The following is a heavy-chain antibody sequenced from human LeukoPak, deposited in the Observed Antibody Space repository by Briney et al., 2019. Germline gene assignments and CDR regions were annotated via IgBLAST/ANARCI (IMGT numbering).Heavy chain of an antibody. D-gene: IGHD3-10*01. CDR1: GFTFSNYA. CDR3: TTGPPSGSYYNGWFDP. J-gene: IGHJ5*02. CDR2: IKSKTDGGTT. Sequence: PGGSLRLSCAASGFTFSNYAMNWVRQAPGKGLEWVGRIKSKTDGGTTDYAAPVKGRFTISRDDSKNTLYLQMNSLKTEDTAVYYCTTGPPSGSYYNGWFDPWGQGTLVTVSS. V-gene: IGHV3-15*01.